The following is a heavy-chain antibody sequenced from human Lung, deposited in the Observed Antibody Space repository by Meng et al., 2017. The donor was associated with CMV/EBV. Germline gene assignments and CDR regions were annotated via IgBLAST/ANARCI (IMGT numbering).Heavy chain of an antibody. V-gene: IGHV3-7*01. D-gene: IGHD2-8*01. CDR3: ARGGPCSNGVCSDYGMDV. CDR2: IKQDGSDK. J-gene: IGHJ6*02. Sequence: GESLKISCAASGFTFSGYWMNWVRQTPGKGLEWVANIKQDGSDKYYADSVKSRFTISRDNAENSLYLQMNSLRAEDAAIYYCARGGPCSNGVCSDYGMDVWGQGTTVTVSS. CDR1: GFTFSGYW.